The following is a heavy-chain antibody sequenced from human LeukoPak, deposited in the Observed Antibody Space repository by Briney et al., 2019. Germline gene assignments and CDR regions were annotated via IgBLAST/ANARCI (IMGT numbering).Heavy chain of an antibody. CDR2: IYYSGTT. V-gene: IGHV4-59*01. Sequence: SETLSLTRTISAGSTSGYYWSWIRQPPGKGLERIGYIYYSGTTNYNPSLKSRVTISVDTSENQFSLRLSSVTAADTAVYYCARYCSSCSHKALDNWGQGTLVTVSS. CDR3: ARYCSSCSHKALDN. CDR1: AGSTSGYY. J-gene: IGHJ4*02. D-gene: IGHD2-2*01.